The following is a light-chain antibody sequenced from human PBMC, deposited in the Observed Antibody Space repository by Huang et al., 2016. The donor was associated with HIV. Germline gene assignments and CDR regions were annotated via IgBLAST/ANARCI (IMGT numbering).Light chain of an antibody. CDR2: LGA. Sequence: IVMTQSPLSLPVTPGEPASMSCRSSQSLLHDNQYNYVDWYLQKPGQSPQVLIYLGANRAPGVPDRFSGSGSGTNFTLKINRVEAEDVGVYYCMQALQTPTFGGGTRVEIK. CDR1: QSLLHDNQYNY. CDR3: MQALQTPT. J-gene: IGKJ4*01. V-gene: IGKV2-28*01.